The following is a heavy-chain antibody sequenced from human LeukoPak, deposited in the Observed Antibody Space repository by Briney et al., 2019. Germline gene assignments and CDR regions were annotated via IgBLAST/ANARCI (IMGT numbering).Heavy chain of an antibody. D-gene: IGHD3-16*01. CDR1: GYTFTSYY. V-gene: IGHV1-46*01. CDR2: INPSGGST. CDR3: ARDRYDERRGNQYYFDY. Sequence: APVKVSCKASGYTFTSYYMHWVRQAPGQGLEWMGIINPSGGSTSYAQKFQGRVTMTRDTSTSTVYMELSSLRSEDTAVYYCARDRYDERRGNQYYFDYWGQGTLVTVSS. J-gene: IGHJ4*02.